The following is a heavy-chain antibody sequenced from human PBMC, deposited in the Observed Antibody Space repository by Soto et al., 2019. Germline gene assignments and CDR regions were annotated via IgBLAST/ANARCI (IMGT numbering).Heavy chain of an antibody. V-gene: IGHV3-33*01. CDR3: AIGADPNYYYCMDV. CDR1: GFTFSSYG. Sequence: PGGSLRLSCAASGFTFSSYGMHWVRQAPGKGLEWVAVIWYDGSNKYYADSVKGRFTISRDNSKNTLYLQMNSLRAEDTAVYYWAIGADPNYYYCMDVWGEGTTVTLSS. J-gene: IGHJ6*04. D-gene: IGHD1-26*01. CDR2: IWYDGSNK.